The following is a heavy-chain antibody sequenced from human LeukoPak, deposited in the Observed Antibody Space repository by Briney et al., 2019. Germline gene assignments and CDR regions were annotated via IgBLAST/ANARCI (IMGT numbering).Heavy chain of an antibody. D-gene: IGHD6-6*01. J-gene: IGHJ5*02. CDR3: ARLSSSSNQHWFDP. CDR1: GRSISSANW. Sequence: SETLSLTCAVSGRSISSANWWTWVRRPPGKGMEWIGEIYHSGSTNYNPSLKSRVTISVDKSDNQFSLKLTSVTAADTAVYYCARLSSSSNQHWFDPWGQGTLVTVSS. V-gene: IGHV4-4*02. CDR2: IYHSGST.